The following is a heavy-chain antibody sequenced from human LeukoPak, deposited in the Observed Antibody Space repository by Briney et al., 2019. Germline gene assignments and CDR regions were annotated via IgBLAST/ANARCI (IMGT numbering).Heavy chain of an antibody. D-gene: IGHD3-16*01. CDR3: ARARLTDYVWGRRTFDI. Sequence: GGSLRLSCAASGFTFSSYGIHWVRQAPGKGLEWVAFIRYDGSNKYYADSVKGRFTISRDNSKNTLYLQMNRLRAEDTAVYYCARARLTDYVWGRRTFDIWGQGTMVTISS. J-gene: IGHJ3*02. CDR2: IRYDGSNK. CDR1: GFTFSSYG. V-gene: IGHV3-30*02.